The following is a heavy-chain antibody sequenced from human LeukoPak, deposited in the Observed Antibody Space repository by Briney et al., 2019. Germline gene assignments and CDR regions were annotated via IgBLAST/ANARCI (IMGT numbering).Heavy chain of an antibody. J-gene: IGHJ4*02. V-gene: IGHV3-53*01. CDR3: AGVSFSSGWYRDY. CDR2: IYSGGST. CDR1: GFTDY. D-gene: IGHD6-19*01. Sequence: GGSLRLSCAASGFTDYMTWVRQAPGKGLEWVSVIYSGGSTYYAASVKGRFSISRDNSKNTVYLQMNSLRAEDTAVYYCAGVSFSSGWYRDYWGQGTLVTVSS.